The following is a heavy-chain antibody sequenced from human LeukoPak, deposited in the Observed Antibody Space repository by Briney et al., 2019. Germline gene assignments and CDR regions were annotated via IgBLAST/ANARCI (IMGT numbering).Heavy chain of an antibody. D-gene: IGHD3-9*01. Sequence: PGGSLRLSCAASGFTFSSYSMNWVRQAPGKGLEWVPSVSSSSSYIYYADPVKGRFTISRDNAKNSLYLQMNSLRAEDTAVYYCARDVAWGYDILTGYYHYYGMDVWGQGTTVTVSS. CDR3: ARDVAWGYDILTGYYHYYGMDV. CDR2: VSSSSSYI. J-gene: IGHJ6*02. CDR1: GFTFSSYS. V-gene: IGHV3-21*01.